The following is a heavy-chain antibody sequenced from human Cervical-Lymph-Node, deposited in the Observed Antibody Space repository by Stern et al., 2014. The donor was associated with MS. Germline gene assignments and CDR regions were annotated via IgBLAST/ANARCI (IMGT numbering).Heavy chain of an antibody. Sequence: VQLVESGGGLVQPGRSLRLSCAASGFTFEDYAMHWVRQAPGKGLEWISGISWDSGSIGYADSVKGRFTISRDNANNSLYLQMNSLRPEDTALYSCAKDLGRSWLTLVEGFDPWGQGTRVTVSS. V-gene: IGHV3-9*01. CDR3: AKDLGRSWLTLVEGFDP. D-gene: IGHD2-8*02. CDR2: ISWDSGSI. J-gene: IGHJ5*02. CDR1: GFTFEDYA.